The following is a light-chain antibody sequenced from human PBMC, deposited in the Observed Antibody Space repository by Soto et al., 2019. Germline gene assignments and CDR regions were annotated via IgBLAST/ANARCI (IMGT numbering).Light chain of an antibody. Sequence: EIVLTQSPGTLSLSPGERATLSCRASKSVSSSYLAWYQQKPGQAPRLLIYGASSRATGIPDRFSGSGSGTDFTLTISILEPEDFAVYYCQQYDSSPVTFGQGTKVEIK. V-gene: IGKV3-20*01. J-gene: IGKJ1*01. CDR3: QQYDSSPVT. CDR2: GAS. CDR1: KSVSSSY.